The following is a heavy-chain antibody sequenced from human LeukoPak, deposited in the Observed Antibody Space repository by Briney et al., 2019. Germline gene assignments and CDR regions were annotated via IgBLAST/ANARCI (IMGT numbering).Heavy chain of an antibody. V-gene: IGHV4-30-2*01. CDR1: GGSISSRGYS. CDR2: IYHSGST. J-gene: IGHJ5*02. Sequence: SETLSLTCAVSGGSISSRGYSWSWIRQPSGKGLEWIGYIYHSGSTYYNPSLKSRVTISVDRSKNQFSLKLSSVTAADTAVYYCARGEGYRYGYNWFDPWGQGTLVTVSS. CDR3: ARGEGYRYGYNWFDP. D-gene: IGHD5-18*01.